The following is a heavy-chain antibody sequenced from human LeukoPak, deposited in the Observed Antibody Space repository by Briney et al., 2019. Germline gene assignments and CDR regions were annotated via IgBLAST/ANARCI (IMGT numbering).Heavy chain of an antibody. Sequence: ASVKVSCKASGYTFTGYYMHWVRQAPGQGLEWMGWINPNSGGTSYAQKFQGRVTMTRDTSISTAFMELSRLRSDDTAVYYCARVPRSYYDSSGSDYYFDYWGQGTLVTVSS. CDR2: INPNSGGT. CDR3: ARVPRSYYDSSGSDYYFDY. D-gene: IGHD3-22*01. V-gene: IGHV1-2*02. CDR1: GYTFTGYY. J-gene: IGHJ4*02.